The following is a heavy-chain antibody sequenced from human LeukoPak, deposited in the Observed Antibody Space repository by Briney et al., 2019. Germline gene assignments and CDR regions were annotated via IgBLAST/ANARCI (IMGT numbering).Heavy chain of an antibody. CDR3: AKADTCMVRRYYFDY. CDR1: GFTFSNYA. Sequence: PGGSLRLSCAASGFTFSNYAVSWIRQAPGKGLEWVSVISGGGGSKYYADSVKGRFTISRDYSRDTLYLQMDSLRAEDTAVYYCAKADTCMVRRYYFDYWGQGTLVTVSS. J-gene: IGHJ4*02. CDR2: ISGGGGSK. D-gene: IGHD5-18*01. V-gene: IGHV3-23*01.